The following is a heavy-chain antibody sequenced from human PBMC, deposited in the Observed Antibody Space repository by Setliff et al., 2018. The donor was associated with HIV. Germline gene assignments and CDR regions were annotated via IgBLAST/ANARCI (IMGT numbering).Heavy chain of an antibody. Sequence: GGSLRLSCAASGFTFSTYWMIWVRQAPGKGLEWVAKIKQDGSEEYYVDSVKGRFTISRDNSKNTLYLQMNSLRVEDTAMYYCTKDHLSGWASDCWGQGTLVTVSS. V-gene: IGHV3-7*01. J-gene: IGHJ4*02. CDR1: GFTFSTYW. D-gene: IGHD6-19*01. CDR2: IKQDGSEE. CDR3: TKDHLSGWASDC.